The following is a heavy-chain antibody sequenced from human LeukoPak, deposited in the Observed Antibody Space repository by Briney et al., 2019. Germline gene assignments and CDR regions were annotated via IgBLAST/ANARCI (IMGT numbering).Heavy chain of an antibody. D-gene: IGHD5-18*01. Sequence: PSETLALNCTVTGGCIIIYDLSSIRQPPAYGLPSIAHIYYSGSSNYNPSLKSRVTISVDTSKNQFSLKLSSVTAADTAVYYCAREEPRGYSYGYYFDYWGQGTLVTVSS. CDR2: IYYSGSS. CDR3: AREEPRGYSYGYYFDY. CDR1: GGCIIIYD. J-gene: IGHJ4*02. V-gene: IGHV4-59*01.